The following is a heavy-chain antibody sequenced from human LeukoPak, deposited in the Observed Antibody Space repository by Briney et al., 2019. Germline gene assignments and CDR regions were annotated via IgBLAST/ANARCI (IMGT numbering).Heavy chain of an antibody. J-gene: IGHJ4*02. CDR1: GFSITSGYF. D-gene: IGHD7-27*01. V-gene: IGHV4-38-2*01. CDR2: IYHSGRR. Sequence: SETLSLTCGVSGFSITSGYFWGWIRQPPGKGLEWIGSIYHSGRRYYNSSLKSRVTISVDTSKNQVSLKLSSVTAADTAVYYCARAFCAVDPTGATFDQWGQGTLVTVS. CDR3: ARAFCAVDPTGATFDQ.